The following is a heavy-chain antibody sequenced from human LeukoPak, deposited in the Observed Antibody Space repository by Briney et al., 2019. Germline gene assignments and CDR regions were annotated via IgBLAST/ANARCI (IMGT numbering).Heavy chain of an antibody. CDR3: ARVVQDDDYGDYASTYYFDY. J-gene: IGHJ4*02. V-gene: IGHV3-53*01. CDR2: IYSGGST. Sequence: GGSLRLSCAASGFTVNSNYMNWVRQAPGKGLEWVTVIYSGGSTYYADSVKGRFTISRDSSKNTLYLQMSSLRAEDTAVYYCARVVQDDDYGDYASTYYFDYWGQGTLVTVSS. CDR1: GFTVNSNY. D-gene: IGHD4-17*01.